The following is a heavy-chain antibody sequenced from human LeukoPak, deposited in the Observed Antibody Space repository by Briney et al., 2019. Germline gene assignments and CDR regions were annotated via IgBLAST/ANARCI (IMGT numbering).Heavy chain of an antibody. CDR1: GGSLEGLY. Sequence: SEILSLTCTVSGGSLEGLYWSWIRQSPEKGLEWIGNVFHTGVTSYNLSLKSRVTISVDTSRNQFSLTMTSMTAADTAIYYCTRGGGSGYYFGIPRYYFDAWGQGVLVTVSS. J-gene: IGHJ4*02. CDR3: TRGGGSGYYFGIPRYYFDA. CDR2: VFHTGVT. D-gene: IGHD3-22*01. V-gene: IGHV4-59*11.